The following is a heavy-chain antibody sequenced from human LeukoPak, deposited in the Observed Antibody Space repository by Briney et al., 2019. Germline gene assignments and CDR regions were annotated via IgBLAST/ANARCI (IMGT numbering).Heavy chain of an antibody. D-gene: IGHD3-22*01. CDR1: GGSISSYY. Sequence: ASETLSLTCTVSGGSISSYYWSWIRQPPGKGLEWIGYVYYSGSTNCNPSLKSRVTISVDTSKNQFSLKLSSVTAADTAVYYCARSFDSSGYYYVHAFDIWGQGTMVTVSS. CDR3: ARSFDSSGYYYVHAFDI. V-gene: IGHV4-59*01. J-gene: IGHJ3*02. CDR2: VYYSGST.